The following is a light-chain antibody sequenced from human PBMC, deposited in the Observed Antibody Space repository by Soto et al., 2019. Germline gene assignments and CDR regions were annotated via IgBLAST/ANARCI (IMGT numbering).Light chain of an antibody. CDR2: GAS. Sequence: EIVMTQSQATLSVSPGERATLSCRASQSVSGNLAWYQQKPGQAPRLLIYGASTRAPGLPARFSGSGSVTDFTLTISSLQSEDFALYYCQQYGHWPFTFGLGTKVDIK. CDR1: QSVSGN. V-gene: IGKV3-15*01. CDR3: QQYGHWPFT. J-gene: IGKJ3*01.